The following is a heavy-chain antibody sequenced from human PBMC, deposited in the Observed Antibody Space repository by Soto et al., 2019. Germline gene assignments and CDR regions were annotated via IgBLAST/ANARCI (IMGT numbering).Heavy chain of an antibody. CDR3: ARSYCTNGVCRPSYYYYGMDV. CDR2: IYPGDSDT. J-gene: IGHJ6*02. Sequence: GESLKISCKGSGYSFTSYWIGWVRQMPGKGLEWMGIIYPGDSDTRYSPSFQGQVTISADKSISTAYLQWSSLKASDTAMYYCARSYCTNGVCRPSYYYYGMDVWGQGTLVTVSS. V-gene: IGHV5-51*01. D-gene: IGHD2-8*01. CDR1: GYSFTSYW.